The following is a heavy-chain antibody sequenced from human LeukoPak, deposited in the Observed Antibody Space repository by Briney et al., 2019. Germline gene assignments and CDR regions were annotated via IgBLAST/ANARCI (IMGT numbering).Heavy chain of an antibody. Sequence: GGSLRLSCAASAFTFSSHRMGWGRRAPGKGLEGVSSICSSIGCTYYADSVRGRFAISRDDSKNTLYLQMNSLRAEDTAVYYCARISLAPSDNFDSWGQGTLVTVSS. V-gene: IGHV3-23*01. CDR2: ICSSIGCT. CDR3: ARISLAPSDNFDS. D-gene: IGHD1-1*01. J-gene: IGHJ4*02. CDR1: AFTFSSHR.